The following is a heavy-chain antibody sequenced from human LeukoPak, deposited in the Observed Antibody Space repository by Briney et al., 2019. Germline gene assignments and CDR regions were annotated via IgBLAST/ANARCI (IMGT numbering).Heavy chain of an antibody. CDR2: INHSGSI. V-gene: IGHV4-34*01. J-gene: IGHJ5*01. D-gene: IGHD7-27*01. Sequence: GSLRLSCAASGFTVSSNYMSWVRQAPGKGLEWIGEINHSGSITYNPSLKSRVTISAEKSKSQFSLRLTSVAAADTAVYYCAKGVWAPRFDSWGQGTLVTVSS. CDR3: AKGVWAPRFDS. CDR1: GFTVSSNY.